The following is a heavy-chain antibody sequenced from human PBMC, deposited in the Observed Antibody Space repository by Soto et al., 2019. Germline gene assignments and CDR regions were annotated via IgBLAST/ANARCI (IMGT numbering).Heavy chain of an antibody. CDR1: GYTFTSYG. CDR3: ARDDGHRDGYNFGGFDY. J-gene: IGHJ4*02. D-gene: IGHD5-12*01. Sequence: QVQLVQSGAEVKKPGASVKVSCKASGYTFTSYGISWVRQAPGQGLEWMGWISAYNGNTNYAQKLQGRVTMTTDSFTSTAYMELRSLRSDDTAVYYCARDDGHRDGYNFGGFDYWGQGTLVTVSS. V-gene: IGHV1-18*01. CDR2: ISAYNGNT.